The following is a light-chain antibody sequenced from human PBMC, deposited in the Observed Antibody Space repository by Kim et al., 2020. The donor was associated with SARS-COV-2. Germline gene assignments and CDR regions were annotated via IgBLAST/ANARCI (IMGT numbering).Light chain of an antibody. J-gene: IGKJ4*01. CDR2: GAS. CDR1: QSVSISN. V-gene: IGKV3-20*01. CDR3: QQYGSSLLT. Sequence: EIVLTQSPGTLSLSPGERATLSCRASQSVSISNLAWYQQKPGQAPRLVFYGASSRATGIPDRFSGSGSGTDFTLTISRLEPEDFAVYFCQQYGSSLLTFGGGTKLEI.